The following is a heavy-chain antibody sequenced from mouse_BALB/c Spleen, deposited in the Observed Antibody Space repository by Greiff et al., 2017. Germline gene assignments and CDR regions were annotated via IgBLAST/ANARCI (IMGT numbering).Heavy chain of an antibody. Sequence: LQQPGSELVRPGASVKLSCKASGYTFTSYWMHWVKQRPGQGLEWIGNIYPGSGSTNYDEKFKSKATLTVDTSSSTAYMHLSSLTSEDSAVYYCTRDYYGRYGAMDYWGQGTSVTVSS. J-gene: IGHJ4*01. CDR1: GYTFTSYW. CDR2: IYPGSGST. CDR3: TRDYYGRYGAMDY. D-gene: IGHD1-2*01. V-gene: IGHV1S22*01.